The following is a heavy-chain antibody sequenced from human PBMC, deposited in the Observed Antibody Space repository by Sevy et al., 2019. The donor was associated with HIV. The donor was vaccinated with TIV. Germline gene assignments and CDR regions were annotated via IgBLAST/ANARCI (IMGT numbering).Heavy chain of an antibody. CDR1: GGSISSNSYY. Sequence: SETLSLTCTVSGGSISSNSYYWDWIRQSPGKGPTWVGSVPHTRSTYYTSSLKSRVTISVDVSNNQYPLNFKTVTAADAAVYYCSTRRRGDFTQTYDYWGQGILVTVSS. V-gene: IGHV4-39*01. CDR2: VPHTRST. D-gene: IGHD2-21*02. J-gene: IGHJ4*02. CDR3: STRRRGDFTQTYDY.